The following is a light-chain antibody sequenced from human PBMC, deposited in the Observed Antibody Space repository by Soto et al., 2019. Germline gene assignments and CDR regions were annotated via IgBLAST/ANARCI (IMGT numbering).Light chain of an antibody. Sequence: EIVLTQSPGTLSLSPGERATLSCRASQSVRSNCLAWYQHKPGQAPRLLIYGTSNRATGIPARFSGSGSGTDFTLTISSIEPEDFAVYYCQQRSNWLWTFGQGTKVDIK. V-gene: IGKV3-11*01. CDR3: QQRSNWLWT. CDR2: GTS. CDR1: QSVRSNC. J-gene: IGKJ1*01.